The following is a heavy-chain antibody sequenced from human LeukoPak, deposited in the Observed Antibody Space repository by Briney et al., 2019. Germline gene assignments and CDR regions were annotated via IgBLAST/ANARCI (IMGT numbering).Heavy chain of an antibody. CDR3: ARELGYCSGGSCYSEGYLDY. V-gene: IGHV4-59*01. CDR2: IYYSGST. CDR1: GGSISSYY. J-gene: IGHJ4*02. Sequence: SETLSLTCTVSGGSISSYYWSWIRQPPGKGLEWIGYIYYSGSTNYNPPLKSRVTISVDTSKNQFSLKLSSVTAADTAVYYCARELGYCSGGSCYSEGYLDYWGQGTLVTVSS. D-gene: IGHD2-15*01.